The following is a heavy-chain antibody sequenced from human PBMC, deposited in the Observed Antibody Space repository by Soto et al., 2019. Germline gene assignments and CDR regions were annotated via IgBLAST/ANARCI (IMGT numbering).Heavy chain of an antibody. V-gene: IGHV3-23*01. J-gene: IGHJ4*02. CDR2: IGVTAGST. D-gene: IGHD1-1*01. CDR3: AKVMYTWNDVAAFDS. CDR1: RFTFINFA. Sequence: WGSLRLSCEASRFTFINFAMIWFRHAPGKGLEWISTIGVTAGSTYYTDSVRGRFTISRDNSKNTLYLEMNSLRAEDTALYCAKVMYTWNDVAAFDSWGQGTLVTVSS.